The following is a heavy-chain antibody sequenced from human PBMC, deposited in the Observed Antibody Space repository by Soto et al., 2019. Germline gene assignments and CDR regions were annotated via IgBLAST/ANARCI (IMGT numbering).Heavy chain of an antibody. J-gene: IGHJ6*02. CDR3: ATPGGFGMDV. CDR1: GYNFATHW. CDR2: IFPGDAET. Sequence: PGESLKISCQGSGYNFATHWIGWVRHRAGKGLEWMGIIFPGDAETRYSPSFQGHITISADTSISTAYLRCSSLKASDTGMYYCATPGGFGMDVWGQGTTVTVSS. V-gene: IGHV5-51*01. D-gene: IGHD5-12*01.